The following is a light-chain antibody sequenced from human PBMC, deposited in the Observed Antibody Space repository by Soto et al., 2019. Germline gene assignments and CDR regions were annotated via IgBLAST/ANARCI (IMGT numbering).Light chain of an antibody. J-gene: IGKJ4*01. Sequence: DIQMTQSPSTLSESVGDRVTITCRASQSISSWLAWYQQKPGKAPKLLIYKASSLESGVPSRFSGRGSGTEFTLTISSLQPDDFATDYCQQYNSPLTFGGGTKVEIK. V-gene: IGKV1-5*03. CDR2: KAS. CDR3: QQYNSPLT. CDR1: QSISSW.